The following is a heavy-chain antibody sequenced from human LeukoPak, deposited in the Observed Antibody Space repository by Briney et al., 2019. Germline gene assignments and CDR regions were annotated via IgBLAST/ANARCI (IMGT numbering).Heavy chain of an antibody. V-gene: IGHV3-33*01. CDR3: ARGVYGSGGHFDY. CDR2: IWYDGSNK. Sequence: PGGSLRLSCAASGFTFSSYAMSWVRQAPGKGLEWVAVIWYDGSNKYYADSVKGRFTISRDNSKNTLYLQMNSLRAEDTAVYYCARGVYGSGGHFDYWGQGTLVTVSS. CDR1: GFTFSSYA. J-gene: IGHJ4*02. D-gene: IGHD3-10*01.